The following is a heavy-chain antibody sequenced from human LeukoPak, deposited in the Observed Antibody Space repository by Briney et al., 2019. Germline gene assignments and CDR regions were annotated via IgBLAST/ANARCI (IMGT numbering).Heavy chain of an antibody. CDR2: IRYDGSNK. Sequence: PGGSLRLSCAASGFTFSSYGMHWVRQAPGKGLGWVAFIRYDGSNKYYADSVKGRFTISRDNSKNTLYLQMNSLRAEDTAVYYCARGAQVPKVVVGAKGRSHAFDIWGQGTMVTVSS. J-gene: IGHJ3*02. CDR1: GFTFSSYG. V-gene: IGHV3-30*02. D-gene: IGHD1-26*01. CDR3: ARGAQVPKVVVGAKGRSHAFDI.